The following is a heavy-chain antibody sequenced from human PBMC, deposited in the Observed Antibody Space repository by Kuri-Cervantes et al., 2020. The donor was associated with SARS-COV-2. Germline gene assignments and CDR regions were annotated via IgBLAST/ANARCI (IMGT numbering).Heavy chain of an antibody. V-gene: IGHV3-7*01. CDR1: GGTFSSYA. D-gene: IGHD5-12*01. J-gene: IGHJ6*03. CDR3: ASSRGYSGYDLYYYYYMDV. CDR2: IKQDGSEK. Sequence: SCKASGGTFSSYAISWVRQAPGKGLEWVANIKQDGSEKYYVDSVKGRFTISRDNAKNSLYLQMNSLRAEDTAVYYCASSRGYSGYDLYYYYYMDVWGKGTTVTVSS.